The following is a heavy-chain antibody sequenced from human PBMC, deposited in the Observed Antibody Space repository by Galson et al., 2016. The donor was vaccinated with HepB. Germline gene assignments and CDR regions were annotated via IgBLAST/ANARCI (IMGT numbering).Heavy chain of an antibody. CDR1: GFTFRDYA. CDR3: VKSSIGVVFNNWFDS. V-gene: IGHV3-9*01. Sequence: SLRLSCAASGFTFRDYAMQWFGKPQQKGLEWVSGLSWNVGSLDYADPLKGGLTISGDNAKRSVHRQQNSPRPGDTALNYCVKSSIGVVFNNWFDSWGQGTLVTVSS. D-gene: IGHD3-3*01. CDR2: LSWNVGSL. J-gene: IGHJ5*01.